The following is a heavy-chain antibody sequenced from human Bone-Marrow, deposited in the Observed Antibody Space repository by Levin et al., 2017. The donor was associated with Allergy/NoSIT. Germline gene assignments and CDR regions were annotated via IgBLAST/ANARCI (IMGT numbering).Heavy chain of an antibody. Sequence: SGPTLVKPTQTLTLTCTFSGFSLSTSGMCVSGIRQPPGKALEWLALIDWDDYKYYSTSLKTRLTISKDTSKNQVVLTMTNMDPVDTATYYCARMAQYYDFWSGLDYWGQGTLVTVSS. D-gene: IGHD3-3*01. CDR1: GFSLSTSGMC. V-gene: IGHV2-70*01. CDR3: ARMAQYYDFWSGLDY. CDR2: IDWDDYK. J-gene: IGHJ4*02.